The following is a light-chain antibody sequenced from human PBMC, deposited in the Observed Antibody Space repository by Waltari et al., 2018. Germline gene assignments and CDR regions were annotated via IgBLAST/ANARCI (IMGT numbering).Light chain of an antibody. Sequence: DYQMTQSPSTLSASVGDRVTITCRASQNVDRLLPWYQQKPGKAPKLLIYKASILETGVPSRFVGSGSGTEFTLTINSLQPDDFATYYCQQYINYWTFGQGTKVESK. CDR2: KAS. V-gene: IGKV1-5*03. CDR1: QNVDRL. J-gene: IGKJ1*01. CDR3: QQYINYWT.